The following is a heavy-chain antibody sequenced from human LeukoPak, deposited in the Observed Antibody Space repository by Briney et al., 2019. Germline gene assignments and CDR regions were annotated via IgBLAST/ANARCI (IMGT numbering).Heavy chain of an antibody. D-gene: IGHD1-26*01. V-gene: IGHV1-2*02. CDR1: GGTFSSYA. J-gene: IGHJ4*02. CDR3: ARVPYSGSYYYFDY. Sequence: ASVKVSSKASGGTFSSYAISWVRQAPGQGLEWMGWINPNSGGTNYAQKFQGRVTMTRDTSISTAYMELSRLRSDDTAVYYCARVPYSGSYYYFDYWGQGTLVTVSS. CDR2: INPNSGGT.